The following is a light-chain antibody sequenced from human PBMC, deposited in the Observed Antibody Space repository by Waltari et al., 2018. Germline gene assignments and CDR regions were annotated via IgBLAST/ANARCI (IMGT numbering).Light chain of an antibody. Sequence: SYVVTQSPSVSVAPGETARITGGGDNIGSNSVHWYQQRPGQAPVLVISYDSDRPSGIPERFSGSNSGNTATLTISWVEAEDEADYYCLVWHSTIDHQGVFGGGTKLTVL. V-gene: IGLV3-21*04. CDR3: LVWHSTIDHQGV. CDR1: NIGSNS. J-gene: IGLJ2*01. CDR2: YDS.